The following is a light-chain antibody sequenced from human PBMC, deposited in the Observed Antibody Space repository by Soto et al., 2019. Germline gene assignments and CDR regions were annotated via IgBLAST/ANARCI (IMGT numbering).Light chain of an antibody. CDR1: QSVSGRY. CDR3: QQYGSSPTT. CDR2: GAS. J-gene: IGKJ3*01. V-gene: IGKV3-20*01. Sequence: EIVLTQSPGTLSVSPGEGATLSCRASQSVSGRYLAWYQQKPGQAPRLLIYGASSRATGIPDRFSGSGSGTDFTLTIRRLEPEDFAVYYCQQYGSSPTTFGPGNKVDIK.